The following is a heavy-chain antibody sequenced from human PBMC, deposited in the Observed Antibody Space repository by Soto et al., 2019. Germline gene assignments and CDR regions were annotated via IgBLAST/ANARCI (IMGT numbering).Heavy chain of an antibody. J-gene: IGHJ6*02. Sequence: GGSLRLSCAASGFTFSAYVMHWVRQTTGKGLEWVSAIGAADDPYYLGSVKGRFTISRENAKHSLYLQMNSLRAEDTAVYYCARAYSGRLPRRADYYFAMDIWGQGTTVTVSS. D-gene: IGHD2-15*01. V-gene: IGHV3-13*05. CDR2: IGAADDP. CDR1: GFTFSAYV. CDR3: ARAYSGRLPRRADYYFAMDI.